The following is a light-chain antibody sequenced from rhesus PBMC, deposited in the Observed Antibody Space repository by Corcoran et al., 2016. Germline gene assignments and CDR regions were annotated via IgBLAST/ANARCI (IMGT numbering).Light chain of an antibody. V-gene: IGKV3-31*02. J-gene: IGKJ4*01. CDR2: GAS. CDR1: QSVSSK. Sequence: EIVMTQSPATLSLSPGETATISCRTSQSVSSKLAWYQQKPGQAPRLLIYGASSRATVIPDRFSGSGSGTDFTLTISSLEPEDCAVYYCQQYNSAPLTFGGGTKVEIK. CDR3: QQYNSAPLT.